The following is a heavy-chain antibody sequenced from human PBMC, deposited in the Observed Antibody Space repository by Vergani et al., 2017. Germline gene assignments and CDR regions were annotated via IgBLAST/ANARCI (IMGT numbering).Heavy chain of an antibody. CDR2: ISSSGGST. CDR1: GFTFRSYV. D-gene: IGHD1-26*01. Sequence: EVQLLESGGGLVQPGGSLRLSCAASGFTFRSYVMSWVRQAPGKGLEWVSAISSSGGSTYYADSVKGRFTISRDMSKNTLYLQMNSLRDEDTAVYSCAKAGVRGSYFDSWGQGTLVTVSS. V-gene: IGHV3-23*01. J-gene: IGHJ4*02. CDR3: AKAGVRGSYFDS.